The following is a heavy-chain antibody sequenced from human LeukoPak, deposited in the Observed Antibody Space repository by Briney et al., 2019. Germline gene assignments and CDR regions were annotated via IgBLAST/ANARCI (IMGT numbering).Heavy chain of an antibody. D-gene: IGHD3-3*01. Sequence: GGSLRLSCAASGFTFSSYAVTWVRQAPGKGLEWVSAISGSGGSTYYADSVKGRFTISRDNSKKTLYLQMNSLRAEDTAVYYWAKSRDFWSGFDYWGQGTLVTVSS. J-gene: IGHJ4*02. CDR1: GFTFSSYA. V-gene: IGHV3-23*01. CDR2: ISGSGGST. CDR3: AKSRDFWSGFDY.